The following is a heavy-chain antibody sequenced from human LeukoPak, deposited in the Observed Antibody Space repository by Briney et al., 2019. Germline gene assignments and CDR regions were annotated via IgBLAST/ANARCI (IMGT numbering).Heavy chain of an antibody. CDR1: GGSFSGYY. CDR2: INHSGST. V-gene: IGHV4-34*01. J-gene: IGHJ4*02. CDR3: ARSGRDGYNPHFDF. D-gene: IGHD5-24*01. Sequence: SETLSLTCAVYGGSFSGYYWSWIRQPPGKGLEWIGEINHSGSTNYNPSLKSRVTISVDTSKNQFSLKLSSVTAADTAVYYCARSGRDGYNPHFDFWGQGTLVTVSS.